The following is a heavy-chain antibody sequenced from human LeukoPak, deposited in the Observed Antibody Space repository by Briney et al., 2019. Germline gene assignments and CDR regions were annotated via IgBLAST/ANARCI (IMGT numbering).Heavy chain of an antibody. CDR3: ASMVVAATKRAGYFDY. Sequence: SVKVSCRASGGTFSSYAISWVRQAPGQGLEWMGGIIPIFGTANYAQKFQGRVTITTDESTSTAYMELSSLRSEDTAVYYCASMVVAATKRAGYFDYWGQGTLVTVSS. CDR1: GGTFSSYA. D-gene: IGHD2-15*01. V-gene: IGHV1-69*05. J-gene: IGHJ4*02. CDR2: IIPIFGTA.